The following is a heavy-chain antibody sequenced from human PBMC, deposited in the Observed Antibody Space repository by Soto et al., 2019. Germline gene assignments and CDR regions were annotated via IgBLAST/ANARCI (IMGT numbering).Heavy chain of an antibody. Sequence: SETLSLTCTVSGHSITSGVHYWSWIRQLPGKGLEWIGYIYHSGSTNYNPSLKSRVIISVDKSKNQFSLKLSSVTAADTAVYYCARRWGRTFDYWGQGTLVTVSS. CDR3: ARRWGRTFDY. V-gene: IGHV4-30-2*01. CDR2: IYHSGST. CDR1: GHSITSGVHY. D-gene: IGHD7-27*01. J-gene: IGHJ4*02.